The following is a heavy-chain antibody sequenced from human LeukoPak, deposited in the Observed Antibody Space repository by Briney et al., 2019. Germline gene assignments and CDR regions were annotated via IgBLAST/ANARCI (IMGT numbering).Heavy chain of an antibody. D-gene: IGHD2-15*01. CDR2: IRYDGSNK. CDR1: GFTFSSYG. Sequence: SGGSLRLSCAASGFTFSSYGMHWVRQAPGKGLEWVAFIRYDGSNKYYADSVKGRFTISRDNSKITLYLQMNSLRAEDTAVYYCAKDEGRLGYCSGGSCYDPTHWGQGTLVTVSS. CDR3: AKDEGRLGYCSGGSCYDPTH. J-gene: IGHJ4*02. V-gene: IGHV3-30*02.